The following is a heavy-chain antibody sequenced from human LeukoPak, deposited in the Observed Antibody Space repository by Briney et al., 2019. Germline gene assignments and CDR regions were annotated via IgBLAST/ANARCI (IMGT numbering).Heavy chain of an antibody. V-gene: IGHV1-2*02. CDR3: ARDEVDSGYDLGWYPHHFDY. CDR2: INPNSGGT. CDR1: GYTFTGYY. J-gene: IGHJ4*02. D-gene: IGHD5-12*01. Sequence: ASVKVSCKASGYTFTGYYMHWVRQAPGQGLEWMGWINPNSGGTSYAQKFQGRVTMTRDTSISTAYMELSRLRSDDTAVYYCARDEVDSGYDLGWYPHHFDYWGQGTLVTVSS.